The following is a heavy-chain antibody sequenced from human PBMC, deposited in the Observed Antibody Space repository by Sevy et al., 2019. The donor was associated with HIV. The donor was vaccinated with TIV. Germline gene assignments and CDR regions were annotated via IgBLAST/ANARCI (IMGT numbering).Heavy chain of an antibody. J-gene: IGHJ5*02. CDR1: GFTFSSYA. V-gene: IGHV3-30*02. CDR3: AKDRFDP. CDR2: IRNDGNIK. Sequence: GGSLRLSCAASGFTFSSYAMHWVRQAPGKGLEWVAFIRNDGNIKYYKESVKSRFTISRDNSKNTLYLQMNSLRAEDTAVYYCAKDRFDPWGQGTLVTVSS.